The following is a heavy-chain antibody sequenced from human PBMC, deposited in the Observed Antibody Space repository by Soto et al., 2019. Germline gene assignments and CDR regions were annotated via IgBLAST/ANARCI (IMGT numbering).Heavy chain of an antibody. CDR3: ARDDPVAP. CDR2: IHSSGRS. CDR1: GGAFRSYF. Sequence: QVRLRESGPQVVKPSATLSLNCNVSGGAFRSYFWSWLRQSPGKGLEWIGNIHSSGRSNYNPSFKSRVTMSIDPSKNQFSVRLTSVTPADTAVYYCARDDPVAPWGHGILVTVSS. V-gene: IGHV4-59*01. J-gene: IGHJ5*02.